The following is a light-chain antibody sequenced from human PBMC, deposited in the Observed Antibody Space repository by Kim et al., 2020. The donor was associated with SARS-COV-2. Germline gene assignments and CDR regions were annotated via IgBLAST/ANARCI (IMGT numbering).Light chain of an antibody. J-gene: IGKJ2*01. CDR2: HAA. Sequence: CASLGDRLTITCQASQDIADYLNWYHQKPGKAPNILIYHAANLESGVPSRFSGSRSGTHFTFTINSLQAEDIGTYYCQQYDSLPYTFGQGTKLEI. V-gene: IGKV1-33*01. CDR1: QDIADY. CDR3: QQYDSLPYT.